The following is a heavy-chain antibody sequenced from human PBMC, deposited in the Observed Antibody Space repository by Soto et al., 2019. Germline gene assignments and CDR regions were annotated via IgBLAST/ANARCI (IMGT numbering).Heavy chain of an antibody. Sequence: SETLSLTCTVSGGSISSSSYYWGWIRQPPGKGLEWIGSIYYSGSTYYNPSLKSRVTISVDTSKNQFSLKLSSVTAADTAVYYCARLPVRITIFGVVTSDIHFDYWGQGTLVTVSS. V-gene: IGHV4-39*01. J-gene: IGHJ4*02. CDR2: IYYSGST. CDR3: ARLPVRITIFGVVTSDIHFDY. CDR1: GGSISSSSYY. D-gene: IGHD3-3*01.